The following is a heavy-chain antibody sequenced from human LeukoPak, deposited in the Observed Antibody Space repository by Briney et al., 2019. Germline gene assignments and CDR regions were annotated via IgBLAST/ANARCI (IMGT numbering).Heavy chain of an antibody. CDR1: GGTFSSYA. J-gene: IGHJ4*02. CDR3: ARDTYAETPASGYSFPY. Sequence: SVKVSCKASGGTFSSYAISWVRQAPGQGLEWMGRIIPILGIANYGQKFQGRVTITADKSTSTAYMELSSLRSEDTAVYYCARDTYAETPASGYSFPYWGQGTLVTVSS. D-gene: IGHD5-18*01. V-gene: IGHV1-69*04. CDR2: IIPILGIA.